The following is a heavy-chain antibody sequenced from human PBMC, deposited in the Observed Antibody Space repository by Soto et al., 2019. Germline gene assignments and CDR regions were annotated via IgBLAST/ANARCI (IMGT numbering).Heavy chain of an antibody. CDR3: ARTYYYDSSGYYGLGYFDL. J-gene: IGHJ2*01. D-gene: IGHD3-22*01. CDR1: GGSISSSSYY. CDR2: IYYSGST. Sequence: SETLSLTCTVSGGSISSSSYYWGWIRQPPGKGLEWIGSIYYSGSTYYNPSLKSRVTISVDTSKNQFSLKLSSVTAADTAVYYCARTYYYDSSGYYGLGYFDLWGRGTLVTVS. V-gene: IGHV4-39*01.